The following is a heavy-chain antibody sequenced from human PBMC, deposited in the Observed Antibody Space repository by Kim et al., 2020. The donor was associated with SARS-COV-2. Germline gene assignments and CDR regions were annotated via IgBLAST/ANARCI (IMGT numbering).Heavy chain of an antibody. J-gene: IGHJ5*02. CDR3: ARDEDSGYDSRGWFDP. CDR2: IIPILGIA. V-gene: IGHV1-69*04. Sequence: SVKVSCKASGGTFSSYTISWVRQAPGQGLEWMGRIIPILGIANYAQKFQGRVTITADKSTSTAYMELSSLRSEDTAVYYCARDEDSGYDSRGWFDPWGQGTLVTVSS. D-gene: IGHD5-12*01. CDR1: GGTFSSYT.